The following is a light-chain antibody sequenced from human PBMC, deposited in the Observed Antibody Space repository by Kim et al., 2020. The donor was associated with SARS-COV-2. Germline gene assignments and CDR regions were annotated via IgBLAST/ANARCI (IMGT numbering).Light chain of an antibody. CDR2: AAS. Sequence: ASVGDRVTITCRASQGISNSLAWYQQKPGKVPKLLIYAASTLPSGVPSRFSGSGSGTDFTLTISSLQPEDVATYYSQKYNSVPLTFGGGTKVDIK. V-gene: IGKV1-27*01. J-gene: IGKJ4*01. CDR1: QGISNS. CDR3: QKYNSVPLT.